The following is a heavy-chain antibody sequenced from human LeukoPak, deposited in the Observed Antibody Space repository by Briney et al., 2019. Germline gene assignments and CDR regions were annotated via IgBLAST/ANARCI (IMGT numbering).Heavy chain of an antibody. Sequence: GRSQRLSCVASGFTFSSYAMHWVRQAPGKGLEWVTIISYDGSNEDYADSVKGRFTISRDNSNNTLYLQMDSLRAEDTAVYYCARYKALYARSELDSWGQGTMVTVSS. CDR1: GFTFSSYA. D-gene: IGHD1-1*01. CDR2: ISYDGSNE. CDR3: ARYKALYARSELDS. V-gene: IGHV3-30*01. J-gene: IGHJ3*01.